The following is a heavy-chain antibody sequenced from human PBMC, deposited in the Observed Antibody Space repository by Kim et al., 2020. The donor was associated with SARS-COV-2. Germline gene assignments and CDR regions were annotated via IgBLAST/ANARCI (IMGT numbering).Heavy chain of an antibody. D-gene: IGHD2-15*01. Sequence: ADSVKGRVTVTRDNAKNSLELQKNSLRVDDTAVYYCARVPGISGPAGYFDPWGQGTLVTVSS. V-gene: IGHV3-11*05. CDR3: ARVPGISGPAGYFDP. J-gene: IGHJ5*02.